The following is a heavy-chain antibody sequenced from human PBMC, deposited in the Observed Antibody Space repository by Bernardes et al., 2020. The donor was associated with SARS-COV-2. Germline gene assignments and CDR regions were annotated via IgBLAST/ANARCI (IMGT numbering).Heavy chain of an antibody. J-gene: IGHJ5*02. D-gene: IGHD6-19*01. CDR1: GYTLTELS. CDR3: ATGEWYSSGWYVSRWFDP. Sequence: ASVKVSCKVSGYTLTELSMHWVRQAPGKGLEWMGGFDPEDGETIYAQKFQGRVTMTEDTSTDTAYMELSSLRSEDTAVYYCATGEWYSSGWYVSRWFDPWGQGTLVTVSS. CDR2: FDPEDGET. V-gene: IGHV1-24*01.